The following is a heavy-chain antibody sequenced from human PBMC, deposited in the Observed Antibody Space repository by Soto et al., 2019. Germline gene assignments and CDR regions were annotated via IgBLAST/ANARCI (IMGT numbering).Heavy chain of an antibody. Sequence: QVQLVQSGAEVKKPGSSVKVSCKASGGTFSSYAISWVRQAPGQGLEWMGGIIPIFGTANYAQKFQGRVRITADESTSTGYRELSSLRPEDTAVYYRASSRYCISPSCHPSSFGYFYYGMDVWGRGTTSTASS. CDR1: GGTFSSYA. D-gene: IGHD2-2*01. J-gene: IGHJ6*02. V-gene: IGHV1-69*12. CDR3: ASSRYCISPSCHPSSFGYFYYGMDV. CDR2: IIPIFGTA.